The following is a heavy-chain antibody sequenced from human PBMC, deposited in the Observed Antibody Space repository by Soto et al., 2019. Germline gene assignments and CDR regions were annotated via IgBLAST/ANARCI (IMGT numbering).Heavy chain of an antibody. CDR1: GGSISSSNW. Sequence: QVQLQESGPGLVKPSGTLSLTFAVSGGSISSSNWWSWVRQPPGKGLEWIGEIYRSGSTNYNPSLKSRVTISVDKSKNQFYLQLSSVTAADTAVYYCARFLADAGRWDHFDYWGQGTLVTVSS. CDR3: ARFLADAGRWDHFDY. D-gene: IGHD3-10*01. CDR2: IYRSGST. J-gene: IGHJ4*02. V-gene: IGHV4-4*02.